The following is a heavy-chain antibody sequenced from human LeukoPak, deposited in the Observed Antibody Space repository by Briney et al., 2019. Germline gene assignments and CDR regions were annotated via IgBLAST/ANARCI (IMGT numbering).Heavy chain of an antibody. CDR1: GFSLRTSGVA. CDR2: VYWNDDK. J-gene: IGHJ3*01. Sequence: SGPTLVKPTQTLTLTCTFSGFSLRTSGVAVGWLRQPPGKALEWLAVVYWNDDKRSSPSLERRLTISKDTSKNQVVLTMTNMAPVDTATYYCATNDILTGDPFDVWGQGTVVTVSS. V-gene: IGHV2-5*01. CDR3: ATNDILTGDPFDV. D-gene: IGHD3-9*01.